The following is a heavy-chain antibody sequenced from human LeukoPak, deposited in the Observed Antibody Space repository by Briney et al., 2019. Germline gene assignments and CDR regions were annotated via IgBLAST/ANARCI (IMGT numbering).Heavy chain of an antibody. CDR3: AELGITMIGGV. Sequence: GGSLRLSCAVSGFTFDDYAMHWVRQAPGKGLECVSGISWNSGTIGYADSVKGRFTISRDNAKNSLYLQMNSLRAEDTAVYYCAELGITMIGGVWGKGTTVTISS. J-gene: IGHJ6*04. D-gene: IGHD3-10*02. CDR2: ISWNSGTI. V-gene: IGHV3-9*01. CDR1: GFTFDDYA.